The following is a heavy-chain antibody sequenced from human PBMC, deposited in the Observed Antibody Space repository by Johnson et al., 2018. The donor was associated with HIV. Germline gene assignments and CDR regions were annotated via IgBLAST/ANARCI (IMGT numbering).Heavy chain of an antibody. V-gene: IGHV3-73*01. J-gene: IGHJ3*02. CDR2: IRTKANSYAT. D-gene: IGHD3-10*01. CDR3: ARDIMRAGSYYDAFDI. Sequence: VQLVESGGGVVQPGRSLRLSCAASGFTFSGSAMHWVRQASGKGLEWVGRIRTKANSYATAYAASVKGRFTISRDNSKNTLYLQMNSLRAEDTAVYYCARDIMRAGSYYDAFDIWGQGTMVTVSS. CDR1: GFTFSGSA.